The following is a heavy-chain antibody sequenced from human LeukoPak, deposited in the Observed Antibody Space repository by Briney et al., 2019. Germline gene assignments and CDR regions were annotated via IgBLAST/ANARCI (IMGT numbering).Heavy chain of an antibody. CDR2: ISSSSSYI. CDR3: ARRSEWSGSYQPFDS. J-gene: IGHJ4*02. CDR1: GFTFSTYR. D-gene: IGHD1-26*01. V-gene: IGHV3-21*01. Sequence: PGGSLRLSCAASGFTFSTYRMNWVRQAPGKGLEWVSSISSSSSYIYYADSVKGRFTISRDNAKNLLYLQMNSLRAEDTAVYYCARRSEWSGSYQPFDSWGQGTPVTVSS.